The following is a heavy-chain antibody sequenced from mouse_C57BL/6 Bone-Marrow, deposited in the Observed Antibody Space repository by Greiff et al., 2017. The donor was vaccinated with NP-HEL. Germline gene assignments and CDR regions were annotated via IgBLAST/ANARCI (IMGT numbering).Heavy chain of an antibody. Sequence: EVQVVESGGGLVKPGGSLKLSCAASGFTFSDYGMHWVRQAPEKGLEWVAYISSGSSTIYYADTVKGRFTISRDNAKNTLFLQMTSLRSEDTAMYYCARGDYDDAMDYWGQGTSVTVSS. CDR1: GFTFSDYG. CDR3: ARGDYDDAMDY. J-gene: IGHJ4*01. CDR2: ISSGSSTI. D-gene: IGHD2-4*01. V-gene: IGHV5-17*01.